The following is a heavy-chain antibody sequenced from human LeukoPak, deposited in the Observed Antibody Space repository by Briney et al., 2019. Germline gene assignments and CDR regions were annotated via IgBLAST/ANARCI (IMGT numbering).Heavy chain of an antibody. CDR3: ARGPSGYDSEGGDAFDI. D-gene: IGHD3-22*01. CDR2: INAGNGNT. Sequence: ASVKVSCKASGYTFTSYAMHWVRQAPGQRLEWMGWINAGNGNTKYSQKFQGRVTITRDTSASTAYMELSSLRSEDTAVYYCARGPSGYDSEGGDAFDIWGQGTMVTVSS. J-gene: IGHJ3*02. CDR1: GYTFTSYA. V-gene: IGHV1-3*01.